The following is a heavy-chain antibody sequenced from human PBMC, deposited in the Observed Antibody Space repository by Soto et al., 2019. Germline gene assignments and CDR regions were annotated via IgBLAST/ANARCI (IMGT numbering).Heavy chain of an antibody. CDR1: GFTFSSYS. Sequence: GGSLRLSCAASGFTFSSYSMNWVRQAPGKGLEWVSSISSSSSYIYYADSVKGRFTISRDNAKNSLYLQMNSLRAEDTAVYYCARDKSSPRYDILTGYYLRWFDPRGQGTLVTVSS. D-gene: IGHD3-9*01. CDR3: ARDKSSPRYDILTGYYLRWFDP. CDR2: ISSSSSYI. V-gene: IGHV3-21*01. J-gene: IGHJ5*02.